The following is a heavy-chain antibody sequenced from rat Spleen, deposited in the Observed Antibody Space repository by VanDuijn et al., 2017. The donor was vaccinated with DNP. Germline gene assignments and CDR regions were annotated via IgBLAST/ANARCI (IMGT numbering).Heavy chain of an antibody. CDR3: ERWWRYFDY. Sequence: EVQLQESGPGLVKPSQSLSLTCSVTGYSITSNYWGWIRKFPGNKMEYIGHISYSGSTNYNPSPKSRFSITRDTSKNQFFLQLNSVTTEDTATYYCERWWRYFDYWGQGVMVTVYS. V-gene: IGHV3-1*01. CDR1: GYSITSNY. CDR2: ISYSGST. J-gene: IGHJ2*01.